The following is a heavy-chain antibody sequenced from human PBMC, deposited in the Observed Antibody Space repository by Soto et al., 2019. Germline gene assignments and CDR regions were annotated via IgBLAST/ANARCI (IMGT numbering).Heavy chain of an antibody. V-gene: IGHV1-2*04. J-gene: IGHJ2*01. Sequence: QVVLVQSGAEVKKPGDSVRVSCKSSGYKFTDYYIHWVRQAPGQGPEWMGWVNPKRGDAVYAQKFQGWVTMTRDTATTTVYLEVKRLSPDDTAVYFCARDPGLPGRYWYFDLWGRGTLVTVSS. CDR3: ARDPGLPGRYWYFDL. CDR2: VNPKRGDA. CDR1: GYKFTDYY. D-gene: IGHD3-9*01.